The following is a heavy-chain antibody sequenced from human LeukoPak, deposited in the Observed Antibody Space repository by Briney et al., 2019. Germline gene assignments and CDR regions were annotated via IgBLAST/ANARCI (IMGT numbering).Heavy chain of an antibody. V-gene: IGHV3-9*01. CDR1: GFTFDDYA. CDR2: ISWNSGSI. CDR3: ARPLNEWEGGLDV. D-gene: IGHD1-26*01. Sequence: GRSLRLSCAASGFTFDDYAMHWVRQAPGKGLEWVSGISWNSGSIGYADSVKGRFTISRDNSKNTLYLQMNSLRAEDTAVYYCARPLNEWEGGLDVWGKGTTVTVSS. J-gene: IGHJ6*04.